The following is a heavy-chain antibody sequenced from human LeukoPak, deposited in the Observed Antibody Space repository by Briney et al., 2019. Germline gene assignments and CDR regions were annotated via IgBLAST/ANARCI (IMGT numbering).Heavy chain of an antibody. Sequence: ASVKVSCKASGYTFTSYDINWVRQAPGQGLEWMGWMNPNSGNTGYAQKFQGRVTMTRNTSISTAYMELSSLRSEDTAVYYCARQGLPGYYYGMDVWGQGTTVTVSS. CDR1: GYTFTSYD. CDR2: MNPNSGNT. CDR3: ARQGLPGYYYGMDV. V-gene: IGHV1-8*01. D-gene: IGHD3-10*01. J-gene: IGHJ6*02.